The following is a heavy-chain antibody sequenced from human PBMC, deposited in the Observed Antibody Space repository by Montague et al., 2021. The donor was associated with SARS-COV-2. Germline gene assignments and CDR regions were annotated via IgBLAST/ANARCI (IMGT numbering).Heavy chain of an antibody. CDR2: VHYTGST. CDR3: ARAQNTCFIANCVNYFDV. V-gene: IGHV4-59*01. CDR1: GDSISSYY. J-gene: IGHJ4*02. D-gene: IGHD1-1*01. Sequence: SETLSLTCEVSGDSISSYYWSWIRQSPGRGLEWIGYVHYTGSTEYNPSLKTRVTLSLDTPRNYFSLKLRSVTAADTAVYYCARAQNTCFIANCVNYFDVWGLGALVTVSS.